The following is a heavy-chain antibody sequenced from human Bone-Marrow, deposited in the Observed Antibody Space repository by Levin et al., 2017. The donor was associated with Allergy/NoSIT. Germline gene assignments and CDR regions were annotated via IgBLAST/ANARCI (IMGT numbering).Heavy chain of an antibody. CDR3: ARDSGWGYGKDY. D-gene: IGHD1-26*01. V-gene: IGHV3-48*04. Sequence: PGGSLRLSCVASGFTLSNYHMNWVRQAPGKGLEWVSYISLGSDAIYYADSVKGRFAISRDNARNSLYLQMNSLRAEDTAVYYCARDSGWGYGKDYWGQGTLVTVSS. CDR1: GFTLSNYH. CDR2: ISLGSDAI. J-gene: IGHJ4*02.